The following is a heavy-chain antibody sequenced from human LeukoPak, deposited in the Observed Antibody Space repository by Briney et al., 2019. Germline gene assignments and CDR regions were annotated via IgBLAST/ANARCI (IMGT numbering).Heavy chain of an antibody. CDR2: ISAYNGNT. CDR3: ARDRSNCSGGSCSTYYYYGMDV. D-gene: IGHD2-15*01. V-gene: IGHV1-18*01. CDR1: GYTFTSYG. Sequence: ASGKVSCKASGYTFTSYGISWVRQAPGQGLEWMGWISAYNGNTNYAQKLQGRVTMTTDTSTSTAYMELRSLRSDDTAVYYCARDRSNCSGGSCSTYYYYGMDVWGQGTTVTVSS. J-gene: IGHJ6*02.